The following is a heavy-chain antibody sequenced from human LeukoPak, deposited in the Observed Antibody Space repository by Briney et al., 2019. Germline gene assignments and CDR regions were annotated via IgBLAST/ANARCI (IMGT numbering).Heavy chain of an antibody. CDR1: GLNLGAYA. CDR2: INGDGTIT. J-gene: IGHJ6*02. D-gene: IGHD3-3*01. CDR3: SKDTPLFCRYYGIDV. V-gene: IGHV3-43*02. Sequence: GGALRLSCVSSGLNLGAYAMHWVRQAPGKGLEWVSLINGDGTITYYADSGKGRFTISRDKSKNYLFLEMNRLRSQGNAFYYCSKDTPLFCRYYGIDVWGQWTTVTASS.